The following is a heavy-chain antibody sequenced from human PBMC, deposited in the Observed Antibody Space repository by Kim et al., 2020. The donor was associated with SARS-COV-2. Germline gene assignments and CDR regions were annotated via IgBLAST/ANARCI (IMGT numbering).Heavy chain of an antibody. Sequence: SETLSLTCTVSGGSISSSRYYWGWIRQPPGKGLEWIGSIYYSGSTYYNPSLKSRVTISVDTSKNQFSLKLSSVTAADTAVYYCARRLAMVRVVISPYDYWGQGTLVTVSS. CDR2: IYYSGST. D-gene: IGHD3-10*01. CDR3: ARRLAMVRVVISPYDY. CDR1: GGSISSSRYY. J-gene: IGHJ4*02. V-gene: IGHV4-39*01.